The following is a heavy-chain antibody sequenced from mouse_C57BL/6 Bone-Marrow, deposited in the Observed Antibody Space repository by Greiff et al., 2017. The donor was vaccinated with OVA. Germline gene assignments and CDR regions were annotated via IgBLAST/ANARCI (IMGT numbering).Heavy chain of an antibody. CDR2: IYPRSGNT. J-gene: IGHJ4*01. D-gene: IGHD1-1*01. V-gene: IGHV1-81*01. CDR1: GYTFTSYG. CDR3: ARAKGNYYGSSNGAMDY. Sequence: QVQLQQSGAELARPGASVKLSCKASGYTFTSYGISWVKQRTGQGLEWIGEIYPRSGNTYYNEKFKGKATLTADKSSSTAYMELRSLTSEDSAVYFCARAKGNYYGSSNGAMDYWGQGTSVTVSS.